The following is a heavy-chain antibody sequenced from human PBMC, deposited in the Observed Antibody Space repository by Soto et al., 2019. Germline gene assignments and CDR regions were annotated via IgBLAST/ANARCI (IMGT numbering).Heavy chain of an antibody. CDR3: ARDSQNYDIVTGYPYYYYGMDV. CDR2: INPSGGST. V-gene: IGHV1-46*01. CDR1: GYTFTSYY. J-gene: IGHJ6*02. Sequence: ASVKVSCKASGYTFTSYYMHWVRQAPGQGLEWMGIINPSGGSTSYAQKFQGRVTMTRDTSTSTVYMELSSLRSEDTAVYYCARDSQNYDIVTGYPYYYYGMDVWGEGTTATV. D-gene: IGHD3-9*01.